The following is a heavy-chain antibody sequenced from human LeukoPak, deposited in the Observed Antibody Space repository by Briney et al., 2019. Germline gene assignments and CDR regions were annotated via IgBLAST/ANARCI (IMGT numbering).Heavy chain of an antibody. Sequence: PSETLSLTCTVSGGSISSSGYYWGWIRQPPGKGLEWIGNIYYSGFTYYNPSLKSRVTMSLDTSKNQFSLKLSSVTAADTAVYYCARQQVLVPLSSWTLFDYWGQGTLATVSS. D-gene: IGHD6-13*01. CDR3: ARQQVLVPLSSWTLFDY. CDR2: IYYSGFT. CDR1: GGSISSSGYY. J-gene: IGHJ4*02. V-gene: IGHV4-39*01.